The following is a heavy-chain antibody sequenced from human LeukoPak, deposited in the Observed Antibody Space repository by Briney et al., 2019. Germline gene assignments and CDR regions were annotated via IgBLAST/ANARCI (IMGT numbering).Heavy chain of an antibody. V-gene: IGHV3-23*01. Sequence: PGGSLRLSCAASGFTFSSYAMSWVRQAPGKGLEWVSAISGSGGSTYYADSVKGRFTISRDNSKNTLYLQMNSLRAEDTAVYYCAKKANGSGSYYNLPAAFDYWGQGTLVAVSS. J-gene: IGHJ4*02. CDR2: ISGSGGST. CDR3: AKKANGSGSYYNLPAAFDY. CDR1: GFTFSSYA. D-gene: IGHD3-10*01.